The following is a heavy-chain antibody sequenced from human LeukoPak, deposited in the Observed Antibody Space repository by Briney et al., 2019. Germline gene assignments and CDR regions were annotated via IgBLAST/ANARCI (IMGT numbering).Heavy chain of an antibody. J-gene: IGHJ6*02. Sequence: EASVKVSCKASGGTFSSYAISWVRQAPGQGLEWMGGIIPIFGTANYAQKFQGRVTITADESTSTAYMELSSLRSEDTAVYYCATPPVNDSSGYYSYYSYYYYGMDVWGQGTTVTVSS. CDR1: GGTFSSYA. CDR3: ATPPVNDSSGYYSYYSYYYYGMDV. CDR2: IIPIFGTA. V-gene: IGHV1-69*13. D-gene: IGHD3-22*01.